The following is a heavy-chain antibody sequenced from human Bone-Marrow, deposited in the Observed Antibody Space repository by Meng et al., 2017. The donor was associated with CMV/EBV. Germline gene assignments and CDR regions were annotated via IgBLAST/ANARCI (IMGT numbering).Heavy chain of an antibody. J-gene: IGHJ4*02. CDR1: GYTFTSYY. CDR3: ARAGGYCSSTSCYTPDY. CDR2: INPSGGST. Sequence: ASVKVSCKASGYTFTSYYMHWVRQAPGQGLEWMGIINPSGGSTSYAQKFQGRVTMTRDTSISTAYMELSRLRSDDTAVYYCARAGGYCSSTSCYTPDYWGQGTLVTFYS. D-gene: IGHD2-2*02. V-gene: IGHV1-46*01.